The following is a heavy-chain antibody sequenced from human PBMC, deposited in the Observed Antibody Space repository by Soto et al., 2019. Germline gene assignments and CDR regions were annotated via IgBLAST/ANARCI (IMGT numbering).Heavy chain of an antibody. V-gene: IGHV1-69*01. D-gene: IGHD2-21*02. J-gene: IGHJ5*02. Sequence: QVQLVQSGAEVKKPGSSVKVSCKASGGTFSSYAISWVRQAPGQGLEWMGGIIPIFGTANYAQKFQGRVTITADESTSTAYRELSSLRSEDTAVYYCAREGPGGGDTYNWFDPWGQGTLVTVSS. CDR1: GGTFSSYA. CDR3: AREGPGGGDTYNWFDP. CDR2: IIPIFGTA.